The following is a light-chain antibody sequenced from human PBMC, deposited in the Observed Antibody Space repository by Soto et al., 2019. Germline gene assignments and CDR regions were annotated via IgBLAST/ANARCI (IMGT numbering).Light chain of an antibody. CDR2: GAS. J-gene: IGKJ3*01. CDR1: QSVSSSS. Sequence: EIVLTQSPGTLSLSPGERATLSCRASQSVSSSSLAWYQQKPGQAPRLLIYGASSRATGIPDRFSGSGSGTDFTLTICRLEPEDFAVYYCQQYGSSPSLFTFGPGTKVDIK. V-gene: IGKV3-20*01. CDR3: QQYGSSPSLFT.